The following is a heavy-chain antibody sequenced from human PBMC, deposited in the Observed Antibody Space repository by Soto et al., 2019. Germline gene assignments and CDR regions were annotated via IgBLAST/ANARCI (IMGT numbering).Heavy chain of an antibody. CDR1: GFTFSSHP. D-gene: IGHD3-22*01. J-gene: IGHJ4*02. Sequence: EVQLVESGGGLVQPGGSLRLSCVASGFTFSSHPMNWVRQAPGKGLEWVSYISSGSITFYADSVKGRFSISRDNAESSLYLQMNSLRAEDTAVYDCARQIYSDSSAWDWGQGTLVTVSS. CDR2: ISSGSIT. CDR3: ARQIYSDSSAWD. V-gene: IGHV3-48*01.